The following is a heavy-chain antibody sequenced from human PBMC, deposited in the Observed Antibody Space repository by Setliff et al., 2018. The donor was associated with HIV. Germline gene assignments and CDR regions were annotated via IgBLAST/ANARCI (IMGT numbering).Heavy chain of an antibody. CDR1: GYYFTTFW. Sequence: PGESLKISCKGSGYYFTTFWIAWVRQMPGKGLEWMGFIYPGDSDTRYSPSFQGHVTISVDKSISTVYLQWSNLKASDSAMYYCARTSGARTTDYWGQGTLVTVSS. J-gene: IGHJ4*02. CDR3: ARTSGARTTDY. V-gene: IGHV5-51*01. CDR2: IYPGDSDT. D-gene: IGHD1-1*01.